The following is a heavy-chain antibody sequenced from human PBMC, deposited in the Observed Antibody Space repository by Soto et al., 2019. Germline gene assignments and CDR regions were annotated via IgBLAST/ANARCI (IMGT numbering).Heavy chain of an antibody. D-gene: IGHD6-19*01. Sequence: QVQLVQSGAEVKKPGSSVKVSCKASGGTFSSYAISWVRQAPGQGLEWMGGIIPIFGTANYAQKFQGRVTITADESTSTAFMELSSLRSENTAVYYCARGVGVAGPTNPHFDYWGQGTLVTVSS. CDR3: ARGVGVAGPTNPHFDY. CDR2: IIPIFGTA. CDR1: GGTFSSYA. J-gene: IGHJ4*02. V-gene: IGHV1-69*01.